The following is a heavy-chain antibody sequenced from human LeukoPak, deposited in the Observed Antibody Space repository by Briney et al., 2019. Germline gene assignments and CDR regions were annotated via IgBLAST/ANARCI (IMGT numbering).Heavy chain of an antibody. D-gene: IGHD3-10*01. V-gene: IGHV3-21*01. CDR3: ARGRSGTENSYYYDY. CDR1: GFSFSSYV. CDR2: ISSSSSYI. Sequence: GGSLRLSCAASGFSFSSYVINWVRQAPGKGLEWVSFISSSSSYIYYTDSVKGRFTISRDNAKNSLYLQMNSLRAEDTAVYYCARGRSGTENSYYYDYWGQGTLVTVSS. J-gene: IGHJ4*02.